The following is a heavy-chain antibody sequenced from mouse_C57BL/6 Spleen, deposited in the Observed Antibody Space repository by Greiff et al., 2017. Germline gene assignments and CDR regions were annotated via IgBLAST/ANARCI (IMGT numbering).Heavy chain of an antibody. V-gene: IGHV1-53*01. CDR2: INPSNGGT. CDR3: ARYYGNYAYAMDY. J-gene: IGHJ4*01. CDR1: GYTFTSYW. Sequence: VQLQQPGTELVKPGASVKLSCKASGYTFTSYWLHWVKQRPGQGLEWIGNINPSNGGTNYNEKFKSKATLTVDKSSSTAYMQLSSLTSEDSAVYYCARYYGNYAYAMDYWGQGTSVTVSS. D-gene: IGHD2-1*01.